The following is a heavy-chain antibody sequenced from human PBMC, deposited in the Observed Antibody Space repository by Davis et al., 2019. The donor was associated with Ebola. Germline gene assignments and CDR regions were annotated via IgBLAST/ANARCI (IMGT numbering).Heavy chain of an antibody. D-gene: IGHD2/OR15-2a*01. CDR2: FGTVGDT. CDR1: GFIFRNYV. J-gene: IGHJ3*02. CDR3: MKDSSNIWFDI. V-gene: IGHV3-23*01. Sequence: GESLKISCEASGFIFRNYVMSWVRQAPGKGLEWVSTFGTVGDTYYADSVKGRFAMSRDNSRCTLYLQMNSLRVEDSAIYYCMKDSSNIWFDIWGQGTLITVSS.